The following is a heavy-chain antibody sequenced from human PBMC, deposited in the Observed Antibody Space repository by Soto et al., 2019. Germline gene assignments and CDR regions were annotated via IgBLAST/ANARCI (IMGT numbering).Heavy chain of an antibody. CDR1: GFTFGDYA. Sequence: PGGSLRLSCVASGFTFGDYAMHWVRQAPGKGLEWVSGISFNSGSIGYAESVKGRFTISRDNARNSLYLQMNSLRAEDTALYYCARDIEANQLLYDDLDFWGQGTMVTVSS. D-gene: IGHD2-2*01. V-gene: IGHV3-9*01. CDR2: ISFNSGSI. CDR3: ARDIEANQLLYDDLDF. J-gene: IGHJ3*01.